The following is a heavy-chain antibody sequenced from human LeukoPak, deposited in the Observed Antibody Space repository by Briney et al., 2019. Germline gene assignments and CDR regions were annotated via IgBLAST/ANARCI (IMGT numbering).Heavy chain of an antibody. D-gene: IGHD2-8*01. CDR1: GFTFSSYA. J-gene: IGHJ4*02. CDR2: ISYDGSNK. V-gene: IGHV3-30*04. Sequence: GGSLRLSCAASGFTFSSYAMYWVRQAPGKGLEWVAVISYDGSNKYYADSVKGRFTISRDNSKNTLYLQMNSLRAEDTAVYYCARDVKGNGRYYFDYWGQGTLVTVSS. CDR3: ARDVKGNGRYYFDY.